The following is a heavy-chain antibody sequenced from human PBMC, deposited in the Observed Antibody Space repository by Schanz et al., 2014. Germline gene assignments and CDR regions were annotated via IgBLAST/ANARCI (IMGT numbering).Heavy chain of an antibody. V-gene: IGHV1-18*01. J-gene: IGHJ3*02. CDR3: VTEERMESGTWAKAFDI. D-gene: IGHD3-3*01. CDR1: GYTFTSYG. Sequence: QGQLVQSGAEVKKPGASVKVSCKASGYTFTSYGITWVRQAPGQGLEWMGLINPYDDTIDYAKKFQGRFTMTRDTSTTTVYMELSSLRSDDTAMYYCVTEERMESGTWAKAFDIWGQGTWVTVSS. CDR2: INPYDDTI.